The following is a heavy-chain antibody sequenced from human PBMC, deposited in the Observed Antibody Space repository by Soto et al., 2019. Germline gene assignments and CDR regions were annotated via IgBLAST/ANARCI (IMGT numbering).Heavy chain of an antibody. CDR1: GFTFDDYA. CDR3: AKDISCGGSCYLRDGYWYFDL. Sequence: GGSLRLSCAASGFTFDDYAMHWVRQAPGKGLEWVSGISWNSGSIGYADSVKGRFTISRDNAKNSLYLQMNSLRAEDTALYYCAKDISCGGSCYLRDGYWYFDLWGRGTLVTVSS. V-gene: IGHV3-9*01. CDR2: ISWNSGSI. J-gene: IGHJ2*01. D-gene: IGHD2-15*01.